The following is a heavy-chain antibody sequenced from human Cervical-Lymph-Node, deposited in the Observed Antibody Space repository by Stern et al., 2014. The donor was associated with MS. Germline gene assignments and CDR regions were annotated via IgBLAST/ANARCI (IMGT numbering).Heavy chain of an antibody. D-gene: IGHD3-10*01. CDR2: INSDGSST. V-gene: IGHV3-74*02. CDR1: GFTFSSYW. J-gene: IGHJ5*02. CDR3: ARLLWFGELLNWFDP. Sequence: EVQLVESGGGLVQPGGSLRHSCAASGFTFSSYWMHWVRQAPGKGLVWVSRINSDGSSTSYADSVKGRFTISRDNAKNTLYLQMNSLRAEDTAVYYCARLLWFGELLNWFDPWGQGTLVTVSS.